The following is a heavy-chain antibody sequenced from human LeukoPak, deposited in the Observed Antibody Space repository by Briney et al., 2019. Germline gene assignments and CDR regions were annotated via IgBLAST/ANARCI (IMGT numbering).Heavy chain of an antibody. J-gene: IGHJ4*02. CDR3: ARDYSTTRGPFDY. CDR1: GYSISSGYY. Sequence: SETLSLTCTVSGYSISSGYYWGWIRQPPGKGLEWIGSIYHSGSTYYNPSLKSRVTISVDTSKNQFSLKLSSVTAADTAVYYCARDYSTTRGPFDYWGQGTLVTVSS. D-gene: IGHD4-11*01. CDR2: IYHSGST. V-gene: IGHV4-38-2*02.